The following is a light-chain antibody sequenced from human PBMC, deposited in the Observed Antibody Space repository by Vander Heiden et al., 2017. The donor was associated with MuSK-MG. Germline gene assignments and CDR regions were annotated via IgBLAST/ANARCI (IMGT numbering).Light chain of an antibody. CDR2: DVS. CDR3: CSYAGTVV. CDR1: SSDVGGYNY. Sequence: QSALTQPRSVSGSPGQSVTISCTGTSSDVGGYNYVSWYQQHPGKAPKLMIYDVSKRPSGVPDRCSGSKSGNTASLTISGLQAEDEAEYYCCSYAGTVVFGGGTKLTVL. V-gene: IGLV2-11*01. J-gene: IGLJ2*01.